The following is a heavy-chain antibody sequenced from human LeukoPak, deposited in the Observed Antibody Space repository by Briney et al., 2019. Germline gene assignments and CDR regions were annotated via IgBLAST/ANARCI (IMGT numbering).Heavy chain of an antibody. D-gene: IGHD3-10*01. CDR3: AKGHYYGSGSLDY. CDR2: ISGSGDIT. Sequence: GGSLRLSCAASGFIFSNYGMSWVRQAPGMGLEWVSAISGSGDITYYADSVKGRFTISRDNSKNTLYVQMNSLRAEDTAVYYCAKGHYYGSGSLDYWGQGTLVTVSP. V-gene: IGHV3-23*01. CDR1: GFIFSNYG. J-gene: IGHJ4*02.